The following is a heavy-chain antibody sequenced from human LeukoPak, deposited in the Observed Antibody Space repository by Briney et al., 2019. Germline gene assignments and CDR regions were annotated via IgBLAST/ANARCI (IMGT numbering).Heavy chain of an antibody. D-gene: IGHD6-19*01. CDR2: ISAYNGNT. CDR1: GYTFTSYG. Sequence: GASVKVSCKASGYTFTSYGISWVRQAPGQGLEWMGWISAYNGNTNYAQKLQGRVTMTTDTSTSTAYMELRSLRSDDTAVYYCARERSDSSGWDVSCAFDIWGQGTMVTVSS. V-gene: IGHV1-18*01. J-gene: IGHJ3*02. CDR3: ARERSDSSGWDVSCAFDI.